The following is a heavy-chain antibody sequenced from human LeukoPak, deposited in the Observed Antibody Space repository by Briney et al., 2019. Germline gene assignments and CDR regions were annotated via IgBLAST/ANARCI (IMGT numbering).Heavy chain of an antibody. Sequence: GGSLRLSCAASGFTFSSYGMHWVRQAPGKGLEWVAVVWYDGSNKYYADSVKGRFTISRDNSKNTLYLQMNSLRAEDTAVYYCATHYCSSTSCYSFSGLWGQGTLVTVSS. J-gene: IGHJ4*02. V-gene: IGHV3-30*02. CDR3: ATHYCSSTSCYSFSGL. CDR2: VWYDGSNK. D-gene: IGHD2-2*01. CDR1: GFTFSSYG.